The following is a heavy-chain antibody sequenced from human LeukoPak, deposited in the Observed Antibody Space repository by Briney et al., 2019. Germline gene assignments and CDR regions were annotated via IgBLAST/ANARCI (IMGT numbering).Heavy chain of an antibody. D-gene: IGHD5-12*01. J-gene: IGHJ4*02. CDR2: ISSSSSYI. CDR3: ARGHSGYDSDFDY. CDR1: GFTFSSYS. Sequence: GGSLRLSCAASGFTFSSYSMNWVRQAPGKGLEWVSSISSSSSYIYYADSVKGRFTISRDNAKNSLYLQMNSLRAEDTAVYYCARGHSGYDSDFDYWGQGTLVTVSS. V-gene: IGHV3-21*01.